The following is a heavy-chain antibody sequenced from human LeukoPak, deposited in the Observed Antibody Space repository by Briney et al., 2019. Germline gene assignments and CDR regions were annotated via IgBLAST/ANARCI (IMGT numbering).Heavy chain of an antibody. CDR3: ARGNAALNY. V-gene: IGHV3-74*01. D-gene: IGHD6-25*01. CDR2: ISTDGSST. Sequence: PGGSLRLSCAASGFTFSSYWMHWVRQAPGKGLVWVSRISTDGSSTAYADSVKGRFTISRDNAKNTLYLQMNSLRAEDTAVYYCARGNAALNYWGQGPLVTVSS. CDR1: GFTFSSYW. J-gene: IGHJ4*02.